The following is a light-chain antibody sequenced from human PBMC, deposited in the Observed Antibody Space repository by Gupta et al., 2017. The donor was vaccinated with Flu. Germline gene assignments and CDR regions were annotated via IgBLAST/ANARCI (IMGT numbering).Light chain of an antibody. V-gene: IGKV3-15*01. Sequence: ATLSVSPGERATLSCRASQSAGSDLDWYQQRPGQAPRLLIYAAASRATGVPARFSGGGSGKEFTLTISSLQSEDSATYYCQQDHKGPPITIGQGTKVEFK. CDR3: QQDHKGPPIT. J-gene: IGKJ1*01. CDR2: AAA. CDR1: QSAGSD.